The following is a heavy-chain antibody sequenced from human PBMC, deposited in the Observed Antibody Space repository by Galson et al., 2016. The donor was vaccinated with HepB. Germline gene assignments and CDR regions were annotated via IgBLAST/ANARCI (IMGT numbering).Heavy chain of an antibody. CDR3: AKDRVYAAVNWFDP. V-gene: IGHV3-30*18. J-gene: IGHJ5*02. D-gene: IGHD5/OR15-5a*01. CDR1: GFTFSSYG. CDR2: ISQDGSNK. Sequence: SLRLSCAASGFTFSSYGMHWVRQAPGKGLEWMAVISQDGSNKYYADSVKGRFTISRDTSNNTLYLQMNSLRAEDTAVYYCAKDRVYAAVNWFDPWGQGTLVTVSS.